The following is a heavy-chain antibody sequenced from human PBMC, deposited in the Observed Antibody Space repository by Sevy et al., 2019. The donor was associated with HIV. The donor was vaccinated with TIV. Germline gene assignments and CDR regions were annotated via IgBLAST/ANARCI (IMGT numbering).Heavy chain of an antibody. CDR2: IKQDGSEK. CDR1: VFTFSSYW. D-gene: IGHD2-15*01. V-gene: IGHV3-7*01. CDR3: ARVLGDWFDP. Sequence: GGSLRLSCAASVFTFSSYWMSWVRQAPGKGLEWVANIKQDGSEKYYVDSVKGRFTISRDNAKNSLYLQMNSLRAEDTAVYYCARVLGDWFDPWGQGTLVTVSS. J-gene: IGHJ5*02.